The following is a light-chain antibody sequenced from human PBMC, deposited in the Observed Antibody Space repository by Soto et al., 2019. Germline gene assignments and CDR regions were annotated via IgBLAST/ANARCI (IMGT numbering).Light chain of an antibody. CDR1: SSDVGSYDH. CDR3: SSYTSSTTRGIYV. J-gene: IGLJ1*01. Sequence: QSVLTQPASVSGSPGQSITISCSGTSSDVGSYDHVAWYQEFPGKTPKLMIYEVSNRPSGVSNRFSGSKSGNTASLTISGLQAEDEADYYCSSYTSSTTRGIYVFGTVTKVTVL. V-gene: IGLV2-14*01. CDR2: EVS.